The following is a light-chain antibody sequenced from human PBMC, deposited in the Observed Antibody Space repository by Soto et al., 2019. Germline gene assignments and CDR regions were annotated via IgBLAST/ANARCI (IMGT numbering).Light chain of an antibody. V-gene: IGKV1-39*01. Sequence: DMQMTQSPSSLSASLGDRVSITCRSSQNISNYLHWYQQRPGKAPKLLIYAASNLESGVPSRFSGSGSGTHFTLTISSLQPEDFATYYCQQIYSIPITFGQGTRLEIK. J-gene: IGKJ5*01. CDR2: AAS. CDR3: QQIYSIPIT. CDR1: QNISNY.